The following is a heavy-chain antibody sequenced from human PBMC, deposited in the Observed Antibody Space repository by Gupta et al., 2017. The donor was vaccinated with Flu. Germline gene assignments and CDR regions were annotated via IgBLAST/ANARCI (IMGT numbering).Heavy chain of an antibody. Sequence: EVQLVESGGGLVQPGRSLRLSCAASGFTFDDYAMHWVRQAPGKGLEWVSGISWNSGSIGYADSVKGRFTISRDNAKNSLYLQMNSLRAEDTALYYCAKGSNYYDSSGYYYFDYWGQGTLVTVSS. V-gene: IGHV3-9*01. CDR1: GFTFDDYA. CDR3: AKGSNYYDSSGYYYFDY. J-gene: IGHJ4*02. D-gene: IGHD3-22*01. CDR2: ISWNSGSI.